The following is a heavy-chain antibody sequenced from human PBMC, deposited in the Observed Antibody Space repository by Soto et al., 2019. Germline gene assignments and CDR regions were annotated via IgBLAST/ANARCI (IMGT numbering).Heavy chain of an antibody. J-gene: IGHJ4*02. Sequence: EVQLVESGGGLVQPGGSLRLSCVASGFTFSSYWMTWVRQVPGKGLEWLAKINQDGSEKNYVASVRGRFTISRDNAKNSVFLQMDSLRAEDTAVYCCSRISRGAPGGSHWGRGTLVTVSA. CDR1: GFTFSSYW. V-gene: IGHV3-7*03. CDR2: INQDGSEK. D-gene: IGHD2-15*01. CDR3: SRISRGAPGGSH.